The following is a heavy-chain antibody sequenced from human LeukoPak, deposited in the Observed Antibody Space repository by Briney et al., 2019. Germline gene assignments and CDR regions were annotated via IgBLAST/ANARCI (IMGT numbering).Heavy chain of an antibody. V-gene: IGHV3-48*04. CDR2: ISTGSGTKT. CDR1: GFTFSSRT. J-gene: IGHJ4*02. Sequence: GGSLRLSCAASGFTFSSRTMNWVRQAPGKGLEWVSHISTGSGTKTYYADSVKGRFTISRDNARNSLYLQMNSLRAEDTAVYYCARDCAVAVWTFDYWGQGTLVTVSS. CDR3: ARDCAVAVWTFDY. D-gene: IGHD6-19*01.